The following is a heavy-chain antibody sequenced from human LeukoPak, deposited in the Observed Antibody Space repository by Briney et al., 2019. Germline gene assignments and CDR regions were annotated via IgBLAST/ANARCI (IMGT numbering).Heavy chain of an antibody. Sequence: SETLSLTCTVSGGSISSYYWSWIRQPPGKGLEWIGYIYYSGSTNYNPSLKSRVTISVDTSKNQFSLKLSSVTAADTAVYYCARYSYGLDYWGQGNPGHRLL. V-gene: IGHV4-59*01. CDR3: ARYSYGLDY. CDR2: IYYSGST. D-gene: IGHD5-18*01. CDR1: GGSISSYY. J-gene: IGHJ4*02.